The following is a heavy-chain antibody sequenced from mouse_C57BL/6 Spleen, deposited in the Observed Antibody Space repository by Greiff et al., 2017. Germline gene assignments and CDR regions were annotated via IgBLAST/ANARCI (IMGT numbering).Heavy chain of an antibody. Sequence: EVKLQESGPGLVKPSQSLSLTCSVTGYSITSGYYWNWIRQFPGNKLEWMGYISYDGSNNYNPSLKNRISITRDTSKNQFFLKLNSVTTEDTATYYCARRDYDDYWGQGTTLTVSS. CDR1: GYSITSGYY. CDR3: ARRDYDDY. V-gene: IGHV3-6*01. J-gene: IGHJ2*01. D-gene: IGHD2-4*01. CDR2: ISYDGSN.